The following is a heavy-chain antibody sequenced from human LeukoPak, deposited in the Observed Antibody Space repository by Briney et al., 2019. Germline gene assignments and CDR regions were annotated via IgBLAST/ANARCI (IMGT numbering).Heavy chain of an antibody. Sequence: SETLSLTCTVSGDSTSSDRYYGGWVRQPPGKGLEWIGNIYYSGSTYYNPSLKSRVTMSVDTSKNQFFLKLNSVTAADTAVYYCARGNDYGDYFDCWGQGTLVTVSS. CDR1: GDSTSSDRYY. CDR3: ARGNDYGDYFDC. V-gene: IGHV4-39*01. D-gene: IGHD4-17*01. CDR2: IYYSGST. J-gene: IGHJ4*02.